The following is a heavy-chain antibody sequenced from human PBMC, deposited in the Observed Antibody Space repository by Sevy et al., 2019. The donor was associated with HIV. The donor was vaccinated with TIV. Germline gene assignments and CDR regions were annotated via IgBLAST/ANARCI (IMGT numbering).Heavy chain of an antibody. V-gene: IGHV5-51*01. CDR1: GYSFTNYW. CDR2: IFPSDSDT. Sequence: GESLKISCKGSGYSFTNYWIAWVRQMPGKGLEWMGIIFPSDSDTRYIPSFQGQVTISADKSISTAYLQWSSLKVSDTAIYYCARHGGGFDFWGQGTLVTVSS. J-gene: IGHJ4*02. CDR3: ARHGGGFDF. D-gene: IGHD3-16*01.